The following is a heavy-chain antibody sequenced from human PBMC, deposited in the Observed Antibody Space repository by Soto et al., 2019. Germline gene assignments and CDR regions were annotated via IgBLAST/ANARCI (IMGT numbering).Heavy chain of an antibody. CDR1: GASITSHY. CDR2: IYCRGTT. V-gene: IGHV4-59*11. D-gene: IGHD2-21*01. Sequence: PSETLSLTCTVSGASITSHYWSWIRQPPGKGLKWIGHIYCRGTTNYNPSLKSRVTISADTSKNQFSLKLNSVTAADTAVFYCAREDQIVGSLDYWGQGILVTVSS. CDR3: AREDQIVGSLDY. J-gene: IGHJ4*02.